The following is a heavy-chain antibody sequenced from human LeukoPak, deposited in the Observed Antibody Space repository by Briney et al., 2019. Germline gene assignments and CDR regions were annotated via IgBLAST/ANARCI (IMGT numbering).Heavy chain of an antibody. D-gene: IGHD3-22*01. Sequence: AGGSLRLSCEATGFTSSFYWMSWVRQAPGKGLEWVANIKEDGSEKNYIDSVKGRFTISRDNSKNTLYLQMNSLRAEDTAVYYCAKADRITMIVVVITPSGYFDYWGQGTLVTVSS. CDR2: IKEDGSEK. J-gene: IGHJ4*02. CDR3: AKADRITMIVVVITPSGYFDY. V-gene: IGHV3-7*03. CDR1: GFTSSFYW.